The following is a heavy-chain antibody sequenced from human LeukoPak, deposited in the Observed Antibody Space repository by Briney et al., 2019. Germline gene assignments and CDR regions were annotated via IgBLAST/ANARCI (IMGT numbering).Heavy chain of an antibody. D-gene: IGHD3-3*01. V-gene: IGHV3-74*01. CDR2: IVSDGTYT. CDR1: GFSFSSYW. Sequence: GGSLRLSCAASGFSFSSYWMHWVRQAPGKGLVWVSHIVSDGTYTRYAESVEGRFTISRDNAKNSLYLQMNSLRAEDTAVYYCARNYDFDYWGQGTLVTVSS. CDR3: ARNYDFDY. J-gene: IGHJ4*02.